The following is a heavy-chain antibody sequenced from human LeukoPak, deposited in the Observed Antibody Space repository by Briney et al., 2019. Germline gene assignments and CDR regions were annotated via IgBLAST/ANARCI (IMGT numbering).Heavy chain of an antibody. J-gene: IGHJ4*02. Sequence: PSETLPLTCTVSGGSISSSSYYWGWIRQPPGKGLEWIGSIYYSGSTYYNPSLKSRVTISVDTSKNQFSLKLSSVTAADTAVYYCARLLYPGYLDYWGQGTLVTVSS. CDR1: GGSISSSSYY. CDR2: IYYSGST. V-gene: IGHV4-39*01. CDR3: ARLLYPGYLDY.